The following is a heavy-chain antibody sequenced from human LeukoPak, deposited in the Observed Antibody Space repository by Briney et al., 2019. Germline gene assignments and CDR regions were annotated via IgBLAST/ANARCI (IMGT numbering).Heavy chain of an antibody. J-gene: IGHJ3*02. CDR1: GFTFSSYA. V-gene: IGHV3-30-3*01. CDR2: ISYDGSNK. D-gene: IGHD4-17*01. CDR3: ARDATSYTVIPHAFDI. Sequence: GGSLRLSCAASGFTFSSYAMHWVRQAPGKGLEWVAVISYDGSNKYYADSVKGRFTISRDNSKNTLYLQMNSLRAEDTAVYYCARDATSYTVIPHAFDIWGQGTMVTVSS.